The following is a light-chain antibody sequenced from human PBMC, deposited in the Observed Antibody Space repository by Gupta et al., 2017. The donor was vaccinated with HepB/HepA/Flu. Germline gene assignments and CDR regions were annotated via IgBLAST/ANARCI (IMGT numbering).Light chain of an antibody. J-gene: IGKJ1*01. CDR1: QSISSY. Sequence: DTQMTQSPFSLSASVGDRVTITCRASQSISSYLNWYQQKPGKAPKLLIYAASSLQSGVPSRFSGSGSGTDFTLTISSLQPEDFATYYCQQSYSTLLTFGQGTKVEIK. CDR2: AAS. CDR3: QQSYSTLLT. V-gene: IGKV1-39*01.